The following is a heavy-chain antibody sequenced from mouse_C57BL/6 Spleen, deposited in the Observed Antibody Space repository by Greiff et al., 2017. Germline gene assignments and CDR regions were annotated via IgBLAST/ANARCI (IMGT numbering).Heavy chain of an antibody. CDR3: ARRRSNYEAMDY. CDR1: GYTFTSYW. Sequence: QVQLQQPGAELVRPGSSVKLSCKASGYTFTSYWMHWVKQRPIQGLEWIGNIDPSDSETHYNQKFKDKATLTVDKSSSTAYMQLSSLTSEDSAVYYCARRRSNYEAMDYWGQGTSVTVSS. V-gene: IGHV1-52*01. CDR2: IDPSDSET. D-gene: IGHD2-5*01. J-gene: IGHJ4*01.